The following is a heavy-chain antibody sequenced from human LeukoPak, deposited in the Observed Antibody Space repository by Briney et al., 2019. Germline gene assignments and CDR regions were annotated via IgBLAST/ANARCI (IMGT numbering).Heavy chain of an antibody. CDR3: ARNLELRS. D-gene: IGHD4-17*01. J-gene: IGHJ5*02. Sequence: GGSLRPSCGASGFTSSSYWMHWVRQAPGKGLVWVSRIDGDGTSTNYADSVKGRFTISRDNAKNSLYLQMSSLRAEDTAVYYCARNLELRSWGQGTLVTVSS. CDR2: IDGDGTST. V-gene: IGHV3-74*01. CDR1: GFTSSSYW.